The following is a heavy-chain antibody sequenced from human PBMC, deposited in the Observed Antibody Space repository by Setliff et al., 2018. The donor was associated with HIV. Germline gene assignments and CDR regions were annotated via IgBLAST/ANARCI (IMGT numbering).Heavy chain of an antibody. CDR3: VREARGGYFDY. J-gene: IGHJ4*02. CDR1: GYTFTSYY. D-gene: IGHD2-15*01. V-gene: IGHV1-46*01. CDR2: VIPSTGDT. Sequence: ASVKVSCKASGYTFTSYYIHWVRQAPGQGLEWMGIVIPSTGDTNYAQNFQGRVTMTRDTSTYTVYMDLSSLKSEDTAVYYCVREARGGYFDYWGQGTLVTVSS.